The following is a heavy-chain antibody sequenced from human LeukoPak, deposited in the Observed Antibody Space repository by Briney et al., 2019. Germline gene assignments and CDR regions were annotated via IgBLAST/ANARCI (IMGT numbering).Heavy chain of an antibody. V-gene: IGHV4-30-2*01. CDR1: GGSISSGGYS. CDR3: ARGLHSGSYYWFDP. J-gene: IGHJ5*02. Sequence: SQTLSLTCAVSGGSISSGGYSWSWIRQPPGKGLEWIGYIYHSGSTYYNPSLKSRVTISVDRSKNQFSLKLSSVTAADTAVYYCARGLHSGSYYWFDPWGQGTLVTVSS. D-gene: IGHD1-26*01. CDR2: IYHSGST.